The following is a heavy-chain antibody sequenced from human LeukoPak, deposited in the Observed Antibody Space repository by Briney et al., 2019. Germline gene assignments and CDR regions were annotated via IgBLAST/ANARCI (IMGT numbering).Heavy chain of an antibody. CDR3: ARGDSSGPDY. D-gene: IGHD3-22*01. CDR2: IYYSGYT. CDR1: GGSISSYY. V-gene: IGHV4-59*01. J-gene: IGHJ4*02. Sequence: SETLSLTCTVSGGSISSYYWSWIRQPPGKGLEWIGCIYYSGYTNYKSSLKSRVTISVDTSKNQFSLKLSSATAADTAVYYCARGDSSGPDYWGQGTLVTVSS.